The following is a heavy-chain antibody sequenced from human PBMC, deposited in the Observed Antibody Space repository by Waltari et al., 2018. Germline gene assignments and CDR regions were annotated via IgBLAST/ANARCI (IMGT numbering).Heavy chain of an antibody. CDR2: IYDSGTT. J-gene: IGHJ5*02. CDR3: ATHPPSQLGVVLNWFDP. Sequence: QLQLQESGPGLVKPSETLSLTCTVSGGSISSSTLFWGWIRQPLGKGREGIGSIYDSGTTYYNPSLKRRVTISVDTSKNQFSLKVNSVTAADTAVYYCATHPPSQLGVVLNWFDPWGQGILVTVSS. D-gene: IGHD3-16*01. V-gene: IGHV4-39*01. CDR1: GGSISSSTLF.